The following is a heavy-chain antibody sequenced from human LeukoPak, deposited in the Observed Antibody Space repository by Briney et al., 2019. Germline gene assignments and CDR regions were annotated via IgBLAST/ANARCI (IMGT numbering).Heavy chain of an antibody. CDR3: VRHDYRSGWSFFFQH. D-gene: IGHD6-19*01. V-gene: IGHV4-39*01. CDR2: IYYSGST. J-gene: IGHJ1*01. CDR1: GGSISSSSYY. Sequence: PSETLSLTCTVSGGSISSSSYYWGWIRQPPGKGLEWIGSIYYSGSTYYNPSLKSRVTISVDTPNNKFSLNVRSVTAADTAVYYCVRHDYRSGWSFFFQHWGQGSLVTVSS.